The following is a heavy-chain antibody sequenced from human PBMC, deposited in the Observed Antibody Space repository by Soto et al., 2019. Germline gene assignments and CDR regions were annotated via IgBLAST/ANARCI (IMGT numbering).Heavy chain of an antibody. CDR1: GYTLTELF. D-gene: IGHD2-2*03. J-gene: IGHJ4*02. CDR2: FDPEDGET. Sequence: GASVEVSRKVSGYTLTELFMHWVRQGPGKGLEWMGGFDPEDGETIYAQKFQGRVTMTEDTSTDTAYMELSSLRSEDTAVYYCATFGYCSSTSCPRYFDYWGQGTLVTVSS. V-gene: IGHV1-24*01. CDR3: ATFGYCSSTSCPRYFDY.